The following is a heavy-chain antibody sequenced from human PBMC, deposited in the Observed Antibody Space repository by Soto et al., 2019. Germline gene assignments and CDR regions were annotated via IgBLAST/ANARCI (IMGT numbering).Heavy chain of an antibody. CDR1: GFTFGSYA. Sequence: EVQLLESGGGLVQPGGSLRLSCAASGFTFGSYAMSWVRQAPGKGLEWVSLVTYSGANTYYAGSVTGRFTISRDNSRNTLYLQMSSLRVEDTAVYYCATPSLSTGVYSSFDSWGRGTLVTVSS. V-gene: IGHV3-23*01. CDR3: ATPSLSTGVYSSFDS. J-gene: IGHJ4*02. D-gene: IGHD2-15*01. CDR2: VTYSGANT.